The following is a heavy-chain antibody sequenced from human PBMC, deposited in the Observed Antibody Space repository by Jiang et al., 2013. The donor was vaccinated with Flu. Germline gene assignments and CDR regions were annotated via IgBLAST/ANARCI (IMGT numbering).Heavy chain of an antibody. D-gene: IGHD3-10*01. CDR1: GGSISSYY. CDR3: ARAGTMVRGVRFYFDY. Sequence: PSETLSLTCTVSGGSISSYYWSWIRQPPGKGLEWIGYIYYSGSTNYNPSLKSRVTISVDTSKNQFSLKLSSVTAADTAVYYCARAGTMVRGVRFYFDYWGQGTLVTVSS. V-gene: IGHV4-59*01. J-gene: IGHJ4*02. CDR2: IYYSGST.